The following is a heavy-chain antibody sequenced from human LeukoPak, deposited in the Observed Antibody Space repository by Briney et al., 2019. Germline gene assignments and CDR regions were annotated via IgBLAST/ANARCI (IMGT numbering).Heavy chain of an antibody. CDR1: GFTFDDYA. Sequence: PGRSLRLSCAASGFTFDDYAMHWVRQAPGKGLEWVSGISWNSGSIGYADSVKGRFTISRDNAKNSLYLQMNSLRAEDTALYYCAKGMSGSCPHSWGQGTLVTVSS. CDR2: ISWNSGSI. D-gene: IGHD1-26*01. V-gene: IGHV3-9*01. CDR3: AKGMSGSCPHS. J-gene: IGHJ4*02.